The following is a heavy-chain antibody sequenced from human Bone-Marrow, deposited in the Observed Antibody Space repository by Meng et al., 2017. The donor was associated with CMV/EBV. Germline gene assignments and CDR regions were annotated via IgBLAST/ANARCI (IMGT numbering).Heavy chain of an antibody. J-gene: IGHJ4*02. CDR3: ARDRYFGFNWNYVEFDY. D-gene: IGHD1-7*01. CDR2: IIPILGIA. CDR1: GGTFSSYA. V-gene: IGHV1-69*10. Sequence: SVKVSCKASGGTFSSYAIGWVRQAPGQGLEWMGGIIPILGIANYAQKFQGRVTITADKSTSTAYMELSSLRSEDTAVYYCARDRYFGFNWNYVEFDYWGQGTLVTVSS.